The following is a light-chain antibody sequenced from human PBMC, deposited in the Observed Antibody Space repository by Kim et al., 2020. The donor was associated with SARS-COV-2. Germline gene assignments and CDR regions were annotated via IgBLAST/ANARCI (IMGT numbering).Light chain of an antibody. J-gene: IGKJ5*01. V-gene: IGKV3-15*01. CDR2: GAS. CDR1: QSVSSN. Sequence: EMVMTQSPATLSVSPGERATLSCRASQSVSSNLAWYQQKPGQAPRLLIYGASTRATGIPARFSGNGSGTEFTLTISSLQSEDFGIYYCQQYNNWPPITFGQGTRLEIK. CDR3: QQYNNWPPIT.